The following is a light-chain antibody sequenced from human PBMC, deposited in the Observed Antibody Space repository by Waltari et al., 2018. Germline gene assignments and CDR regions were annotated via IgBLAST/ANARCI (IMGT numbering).Light chain of an antibody. CDR2: DVS. J-gene: IGKJ4*01. Sequence: EIVMIQSPLSLSVTPGQSASISCKSSQSLLHSDGKTYLNWYLQKPGQPPHLLIHDVSKRFSGVPDRFSGGGSGTDFTLKISRVEAEDVGIYYCMQTTLLPLTFGGGTKVEIK. CDR3: MQTTLLPLT. CDR1: QSLLHSDGKTY. V-gene: IGKV2D-29*01.